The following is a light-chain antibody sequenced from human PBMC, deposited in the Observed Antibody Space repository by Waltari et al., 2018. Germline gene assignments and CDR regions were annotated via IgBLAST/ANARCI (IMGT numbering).Light chain of an antibody. J-gene: IGLJ3*02. CDR3: SSYAGGNTWV. V-gene: IGLV2-8*01. CDR2: EVT. CDR1: SSDVGGYNY. Sequence: QSALTQPPSASGSPGQSVTISCPGTSSDVGGYNYVPWYQQHPGKAPKLMISEVTRRPSGVPDRFSGSKSGNTASLTVSGLQAEDEADYYCSSYAGGNTWVFGGGTKLTVL.